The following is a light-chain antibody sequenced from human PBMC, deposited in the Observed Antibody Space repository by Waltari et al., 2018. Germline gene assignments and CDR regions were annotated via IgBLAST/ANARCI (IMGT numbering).Light chain of an antibody. CDR1: QSISSW. CDR3: LQYSSSPWT. V-gene: IGKV1-12*01. Sequence: DIQMTQSPSSLSASVGDTVTITCRASQSISSWLDWYQQKPGKAPKLLIYKASSLQSGVPSRFSGSGSGTEFTLTISSLQPEDFATYYCLQYSSSPWTFGQGTKVE. J-gene: IGKJ1*01. CDR2: KAS.